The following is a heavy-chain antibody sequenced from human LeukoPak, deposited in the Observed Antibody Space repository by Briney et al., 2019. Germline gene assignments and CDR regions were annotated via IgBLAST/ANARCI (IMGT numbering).Heavy chain of an antibody. V-gene: IGHV3-7*01. J-gene: IGHJ6*03. D-gene: IGHD5-12*01. CDR1: GFTFSSYW. Sequence: GGSLRLSCAASGFTFSSYWMNWVRQAPGKGLEWVANIKQDGSEKYYVESVKGRFTISRDNAKDSLYLQMNSLRAEDTAVYYCARAGSGYDSTSHYFYYMDVWGKGTTVTVSS. CDR2: IKQDGSEK. CDR3: ARAGSGYDSTSHYFYYMDV.